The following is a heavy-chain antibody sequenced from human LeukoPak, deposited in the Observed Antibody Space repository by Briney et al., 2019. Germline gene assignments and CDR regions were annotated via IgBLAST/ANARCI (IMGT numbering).Heavy chain of an antibody. CDR2: IRGSDPGSGSGT. D-gene: IGHD7-27*01. CDR3: ARDVNWGFDS. J-gene: IGHJ4*02. V-gene: IGHV3-48*04. Sequence: GGFLRLSCATSGFTFSDYPMNWVRQAPGKGLEWVSNIRGSDPGSGSGTYYADSVKGRFIISRDNAKNSVYLQMNSLRAEDSAFYYCARDVNWGFDSWGQGALVTVSS. CDR1: GFTFSDYP.